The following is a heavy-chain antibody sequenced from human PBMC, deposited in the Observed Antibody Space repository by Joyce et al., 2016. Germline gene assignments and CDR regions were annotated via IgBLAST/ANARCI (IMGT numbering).Heavy chain of an antibody. CDR3: ARIADCRNDLCFDAFDV. V-gene: IGHV4-61*02. CDR1: GASINSGRYF. Sequence: QVQLQESGPGLVKPSQTLSLTCTVSGASINSGRYFWSWIRQPAAKGLEWIGRIKTSVPTNYTPSLESRVTMSVDTSKNQFSLKVTSVTASDTAVYFCARIADCRNDLCFDAFDVWGQGTVVTVS. CDR2: IKTSVPT. J-gene: IGHJ3*01. D-gene: IGHD2-8*01.